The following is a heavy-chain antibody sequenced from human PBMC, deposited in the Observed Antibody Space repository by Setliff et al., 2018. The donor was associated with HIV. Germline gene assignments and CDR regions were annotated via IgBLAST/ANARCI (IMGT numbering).Heavy chain of an antibody. CDR2: ISSSSSTI. V-gene: IGHV3-48*04. J-gene: IGHJ4*02. CDR1: GFTFSSYS. Sequence: GGSLRLSCAASGFTFSSYSMNWVRQAPGKGLEWVSYISSSSSTIYYADSVKGRFTISRDNAKNSLYLQMNSLRAEDTAVYYCARDRERGYSYGGFYWGQGTLVTVSS. CDR3: ARDRERGYSYGGFY. D-gene: IGHD5-18*01.